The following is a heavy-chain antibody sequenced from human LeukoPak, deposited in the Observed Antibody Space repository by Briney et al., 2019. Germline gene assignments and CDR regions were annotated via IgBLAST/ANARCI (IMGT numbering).Heavy chain of an antibody. Sequence: ASVTVSCTASGYTFTSYGISWVRQAPGQGLEWMGWISAYNGNKNYAHTLQGRVTMTTDTSTSTAYMELKSLRSDDTAVYYCARTGTYYDFWSGYYLAHDAFDIWGQGTGVSASS. J-gene: IGHJ3*02. V-gene: IGHV1-18*01. CDR3: ARTGTYYDFWSGYYLAHDAFDI. CDR1: GYTFTSYG. CDR2: ISAYNGNK. D-gene: IGHD3-3*01.